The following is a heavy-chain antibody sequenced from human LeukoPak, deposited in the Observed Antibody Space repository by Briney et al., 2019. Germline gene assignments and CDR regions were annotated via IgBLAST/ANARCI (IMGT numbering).Heavy chain of an antibody. J-gene: IGHJ6*02. CDR3: ARDTDGSGFVAMVRGVHGAFHYYYHYGMDV. D-gene: IGHD3-10*01. CDR1: GFTFSDYY. Sequence: GGSLRLSCAASGFTFSDYYMSWIRQAPGKGLEWVSYISSSGSTIYYADSVKGRFTISRDNAKNSLYLQMNSLRAEDTAVYYCARDTDGSGFVAMVRGVHGAFHYYYHYGMDVWGQGTTVTVSS. V-gene: IGHV3-11*04. CDR2: ISSSGSTI.